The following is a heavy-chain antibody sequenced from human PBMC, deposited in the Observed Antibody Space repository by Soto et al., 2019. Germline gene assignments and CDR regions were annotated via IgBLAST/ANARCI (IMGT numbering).Heavy chain of an antibody. J-gene: IGHJ6*02. CDR3: AREKTSYGMDV. Sequence: QVQLVQSGAEVKKPGASVKVSCKASGYTFTGYDINWVRQATGQGLEWMGWMNPNSGNTGYAQKXQGRVTXTRNTXXXXXXXELSSXRSXXXXVXYCAREKTSYGMDVWGQGTTVT. CDR2: MNPNSGNT. CDR1: GYTFTGYD. V-gene: IGHV1-8*01.